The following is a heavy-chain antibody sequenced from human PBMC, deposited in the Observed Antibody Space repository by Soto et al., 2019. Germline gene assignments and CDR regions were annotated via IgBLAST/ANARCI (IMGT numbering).Heavy chain of an antibody. D-gene: IGHD2-2*01. V-gene: IGHV3-15*07. CDR2: IKSKTDGGTT. CDR1: GFTFSNAW. CDR3: TTDSDIVVVPAARDAFDI. J-gene: IGHJ3*02. Sequence: GGSLRLSCAASGFTFSNAWMNWVRQAPGKGLEWVGRIKSKTDGGTTDYAAPVKGRFTISRDDSKNTLYLQMNSLKTEDTAVYYCTTDSDIVVVPAARDAFDIWGQGTMVTVSS.